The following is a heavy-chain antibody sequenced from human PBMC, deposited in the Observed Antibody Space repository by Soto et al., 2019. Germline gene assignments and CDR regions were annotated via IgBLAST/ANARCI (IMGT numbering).Heavy chain of an antibody. CDR3: AIDRHDILTGPIDY. V-gene: IGHV3-66*01. CDR2: IYSGGTT. CDR1: GFTVSSNY. D-gene: IGHD3-9*01. J-gene: IGHJ4*02. Sequence: EVQLAESGGGLVQPGGSLRLSCAASGFTVSSNYMTWVRQAPGKGLEWVSVIYSGGTTYYAESVKGRFTISRDNSKNTLYLQRNSLRAEDTAVYYCAIDRHDILTGPIDYWGQGTLVTVSS.